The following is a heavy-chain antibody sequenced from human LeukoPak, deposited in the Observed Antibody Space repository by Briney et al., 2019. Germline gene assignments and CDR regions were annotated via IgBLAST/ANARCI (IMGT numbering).Heavy chain of an antibody. CDR2: INHSGST. CDR1: GGSISSYY. Sequence: PSETLSLTCTVSGGSISSYYWSWIRQPPGKGLEWIGEINHSGSTNYNPSLKSRVTISVDTSKNQFSLKLSSVTAADTAVYYCASTGIAVADYWGQGTLVTVSS. J-gene: IGHJ4*02. V-gene: IGHV4-34*01. CDR3: ASTGIAVADY. D-gene: IGHD6-19*01.